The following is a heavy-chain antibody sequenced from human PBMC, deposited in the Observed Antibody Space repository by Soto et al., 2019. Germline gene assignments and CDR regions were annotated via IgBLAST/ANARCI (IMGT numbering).Heavy chain of an antibody. Sequence: SETLSLTCAVYGGSFSGYYWSWIRQPPGKGLEWIGEINHSGSTNYNPSLKSRVTISVDTSKNQFSLKLSSVTAADTAVYYCARVLAYYDFWSGRYYYYGMDVWGQGTTVTLSS. D-gene: IGHD3-3*01. CDR2: INHSGST. V-gene: IGHV4-34*01. J-gene: IGHJ6*02. CDR3: ARVLAYYDFWSGRYYYYGMDV. CDR1: GGSFSGYY.